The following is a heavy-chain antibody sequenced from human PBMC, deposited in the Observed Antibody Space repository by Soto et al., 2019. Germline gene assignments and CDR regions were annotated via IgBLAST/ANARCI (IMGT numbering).Heavy chain of an antibody. CDR2: IFSGGST. D-gene: IGHD6-13*01. Sequence: EVQLVETGGGLIQPGGSLRLSCAASGFTVSTNYMSWVRQAPGMGLEWVSVIFSGGSTYYADAVKGRFTISRDNAKNTQDLKMISLRAEDTAMYYCTRDLPGYGSIWPREWGQGTLVTVSS. J-gene: IGHJ4*02. CDR3: TRDLPGYGSIWPRE. V-gene: IGHV3-53*02. CDR1: GFTVSTNY.